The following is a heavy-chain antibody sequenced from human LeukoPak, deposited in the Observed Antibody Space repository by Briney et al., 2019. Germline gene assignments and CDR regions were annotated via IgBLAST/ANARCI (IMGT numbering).Heavy chain of an antibody. D-gene: IGHD3-9*01. CDR1: ECIFNNYW. CDR2: INQDESEK. Sequence: PGGSLRLSCAGSECIFNNYWMNRVRQAPGKGLQWVANINQDESEKNYVESVKGRFTISRDNANNSLYLQKNTLSAEDTAVYYCATELTRHAFDIWGQGTMVTVSS. J-gene: IGHJ3*02. CDR3: ATELTRHAFDI. V-gene: IGHV3-7*01.